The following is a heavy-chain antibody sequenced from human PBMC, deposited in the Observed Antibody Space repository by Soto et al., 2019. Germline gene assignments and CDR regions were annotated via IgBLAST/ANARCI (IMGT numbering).Heavy chain of an antibody. CDR3: ARAIAAARTGAFDI. CDR1: GFTFGTYT. Sequence: GGSLRLSCAASGFTFGTYTMNWVRQAPGKGLEWVSSISSSSTYIYYADSVKGRFTISRDNAKNSLYLQMNSLRAEDTAVYYCARAIAAARTGAFDIWGQGTMVTVSS. V-gene: IGHV3-21*01. J-gene: IGHJ3*02. CDR2: ISSSSTYI. D-gene: IGHD6-13*01.